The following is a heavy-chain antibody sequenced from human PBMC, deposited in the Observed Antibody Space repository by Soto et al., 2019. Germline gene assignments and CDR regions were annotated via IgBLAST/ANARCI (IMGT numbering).Heavy chain of an antibody. Sequence: DVQLVESGGGLVQPGGSLRLSCAASGFYITNYWKTWVRQAPGKGPEWVANIKEDGSLKFYVDSVRGRFTISRDNAKNSVYLGMSRLRAEDTAVYYCVRDSYTAHWHTAGEDYWGQGTLVTVSS. V-gene: IGHV3-7*01. CDR1: GFYITNYW. CDR3: VRDSYTAHWHTAGEDY. J-gene: IGHJ4*02. CDR2: IKEDGSLK. D-gene: IGHD2-2*02.